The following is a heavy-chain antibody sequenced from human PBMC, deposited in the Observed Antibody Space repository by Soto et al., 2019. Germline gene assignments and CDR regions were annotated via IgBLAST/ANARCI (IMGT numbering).Heavy chain of an antibody. V-gene: IGHV4-34*01. CDR2: INHSGST. CDR3: ARGRRAYYYYYMDX. J-gene: IGHJ6*03. Sequence: SETLSLTCAVYGGSFSGYYWSWIRQPPGKGLEWIGEINHSGSTNYNPSLKSRVTISVDTSKNQFSLKLSSVTAADTAVYYCARGRRAYYYYYMDXWGKGTTVTVSS. CDR1: GGSFSGYY.